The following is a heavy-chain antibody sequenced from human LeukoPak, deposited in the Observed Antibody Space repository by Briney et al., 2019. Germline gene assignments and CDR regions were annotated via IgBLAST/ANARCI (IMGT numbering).Heavy chain of an antibody. Sequence: AAVKVSCKVSGETLTEISMHWVRQAPGKGLEWMGGFDPEEGEIIYAQQFEGRVVMTEDTSTDTAYLEFGSLTSEDTAVYFCATLVTAYCGGDCLTCFDYWGQGTLVTVSS. CDR3: ATLVTAYCGGDCLTCFDY. CDR1: GETLTEIS. CDR2: FDPEEGEI. V-gene: IGHV1-24*01. D-gene: IGHD2-21*02. J-gene: IGHJ4*02.